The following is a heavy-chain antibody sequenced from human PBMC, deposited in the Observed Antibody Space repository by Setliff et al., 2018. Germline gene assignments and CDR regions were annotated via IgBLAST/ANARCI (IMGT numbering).Heavy chain of an antibody. Sequence: GGSLRLSCAASGFAFSTYRMNWVRQAPGKGLEWVSYITSSSSTIDYADSVKGRFTISRDDAKNSLYLQMNSLRAEDTAVYYCARVIYFYFMDVWGKGTTVTVSS. CDR2: ITSSSSTI. CDR3: ARVIYFYFMDV. V-gene: IGHV3-48*01. J-gene: IGHJ6*03. CDR1: GFAFSTYR.